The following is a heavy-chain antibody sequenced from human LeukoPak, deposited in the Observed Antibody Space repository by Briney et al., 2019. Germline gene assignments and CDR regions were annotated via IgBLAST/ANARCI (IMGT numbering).Heavy chain of an antibody. D-gene: IGHD3-22*01. V-gene: IGHV4-39*07. J-gene: IGHJ3*02. CDR2: IYYSGST. CDR1: GGSISYSTYY. CDR3: ARDTLTDGAYYYDSSGDAFDI. Sequence: SETLSLTCTVSGGSISYSTYYWGWIRQPPGKGLEWIGTIYYSGSTYYNPSLKSRVTISVDTSKNQFSLKLSSVTAADTAVYYCARDTLTDGAYYYDSSGDAFDIWGQGTMVTVSS.